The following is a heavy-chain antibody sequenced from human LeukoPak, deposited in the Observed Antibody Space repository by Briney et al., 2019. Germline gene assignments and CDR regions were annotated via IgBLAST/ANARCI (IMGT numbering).Heavy chain of an antibody. CDR3: ARDPNRYYGSGSYFDY. Sequence: ASVKVSCKASGYTFTSYGISWVRQAPGQGLEWMGWISAYNGNTNYAQKLQGRVTMTTDTSTSTAYMELRSLRSDDTAVYHCARDPNRYYGSGSYFDYWGQGTLVTVSS. CDR1: GYTFTSYG. CDR2: ISAYNGNT. V-gene: IGHV1-18*01. J-gene: IGHJ4*02. D-gene: IGHD3-10*01.